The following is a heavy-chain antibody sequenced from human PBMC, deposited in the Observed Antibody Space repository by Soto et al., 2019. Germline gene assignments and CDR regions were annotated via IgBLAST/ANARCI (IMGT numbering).Heavy chain of an antibody. Sequence: SETLSLTCAVSGGSFTSNNWWTWVRQPPGQGLEWIGEIYRAGSTNHNPSLKSRVTISLDKSENQFSLKVTSLTAADTAVYYCASRDPGTSVDYWGQGTLVTVSS. J-gene: IGHJ4*02. CDR2: IYRAGST. D-gene: IGHD1-7*01. CDR1: GGSFTSNNW. CDR3: ASRDPGTSVDY. V-gene: IGHV4-4*02.